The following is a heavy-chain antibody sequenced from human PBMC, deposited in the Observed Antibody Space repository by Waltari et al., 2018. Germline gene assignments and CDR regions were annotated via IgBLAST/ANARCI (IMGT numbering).Heavy chain of an antibody. CDR3: ARDLADYYYDNSGHSFFGMDV. D-gene: IGHD3-22*01. CDR1: GFTVTSNY. CDR2: IYSGDST. V-gene: IGHV3-53*01. J-gene: IGHJ6*02. Sequence: VQLVESGGGLIQPGGSLRLSCAASGFTVTSNYISWVRQAPGKGLEWVSVIYSGDSTFYADSGKGRFTISRDNSKNTLYLQMNSLRAEDTAVYYCARDLADYYYDNSGHSFFGMDVWGQGTTVTVSS.